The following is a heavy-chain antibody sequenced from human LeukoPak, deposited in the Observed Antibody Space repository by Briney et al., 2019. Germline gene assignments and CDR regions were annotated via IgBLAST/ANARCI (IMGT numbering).Heavy chain of an antibody. Sequence: GGSLRLSCAASGFTFSDYGMSWVRQTPGKGLEWVSTICGDCGNTHYADSVKGRFSITRDNSKNTMWLQMSSLRVDDSAIYYCARDVGVVMYDYWGQGILVTVSS. CDR3: ARDVGVVMYDY. D-gene: IGHD3-3*01. J-gene: IGHJ4*02. CDR2: ICGDCGNT. V-gene: IGHV3-23*01. CDR1: GFTFSDYG.